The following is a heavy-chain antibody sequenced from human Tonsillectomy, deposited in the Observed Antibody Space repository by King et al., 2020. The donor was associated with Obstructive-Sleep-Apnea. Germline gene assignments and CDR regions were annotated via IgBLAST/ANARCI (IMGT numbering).Heavy chain of an antibody. CDR1: GYTFTSYW. CDR2: IYPGDSDT. V-gene: IGHV5-51*01. Sequence: EQLVQSGAEVKKPGESLKISCKASGYTFTSYWIGWVRQMPGKGLEWMGVIYPGDSDTRDSPSFQGQVTISADKSISTAYLQWSSLKASDTAMYYCARRGYSGYASSWFDYWGQGTLVTVSS. J-gene: IGHJ4*02. CDR3: ARRGYSGYASSWFDY. D-gene: IGHD5-12*01.